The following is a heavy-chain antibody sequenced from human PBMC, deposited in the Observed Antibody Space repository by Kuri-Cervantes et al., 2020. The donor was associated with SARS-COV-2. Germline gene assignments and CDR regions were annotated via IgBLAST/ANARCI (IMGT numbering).Heavy chain of an antibody. V-gene: IGHV3-48*01. CDR1: GFTFSSYS. CDR2: ISSSSSTI. J-gene: IGHJ4*02. CDR3: ARPYSGSYYGYFDY. Sequence: GESLKISCAASGFTFSSYSMNWVRQAPGKGLEWVSYISSSSSTIYYADSVKGRFTISRDNAKNSLYLQMNSLRAEDTAVYYCARPYSGSYYGYFDYWGQGTLVTVSS. D-gene: IGHD1-26*01.